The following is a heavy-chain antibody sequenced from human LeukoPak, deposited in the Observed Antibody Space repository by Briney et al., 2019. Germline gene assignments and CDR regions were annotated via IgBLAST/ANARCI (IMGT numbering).Heavy chain of an antibody. CDR1: GFAFTSCA. Sequence: GGSLRLSCAASGFAFTSCAMSWVRQAPGKGLEWVSAISGSGGSTYYADSVKGRFTISRDNSKNTLYLQMNSLRAEDTAVYYCASSIAARYYYYYMDVWGKGTTVTVSS. CDR2: ISGSGGST. V-gene: IGHV3-23*01. J-gene: IGHJ6*03. D-gene: IGHD6-6*01. CDR3: ASSIAARYYYYYMDV.